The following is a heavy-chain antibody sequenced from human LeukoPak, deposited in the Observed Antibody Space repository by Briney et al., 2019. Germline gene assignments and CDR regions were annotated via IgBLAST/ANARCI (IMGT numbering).Heavy chain of an antibody. V-gene: IGHV1-2*02. D-gene: IGHD2-15*01. CDR3: ARALRYCSGGSCYGYFQH. CDR1: GYTFTSYG. CDR2: INPNSGGT. Sequence: ASVKVSCKASGYTFTSYGISWVRQAPGQGLEWMGWINPNSGGTNYAQKFQGRVTMTRDTSISTAYMELRSLRSDDTAMYYCARALRYCSGGSCYGYFQHWGQGTLVTVSS. J-gene: IGHJ1*01.